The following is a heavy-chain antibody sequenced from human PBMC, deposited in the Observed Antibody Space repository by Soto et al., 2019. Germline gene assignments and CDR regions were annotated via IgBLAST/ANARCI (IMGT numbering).Heavy chain of an antibody. CDR2: IRSKVHSYAT. V-gene: IGHV3-73*01. CDR1: GFTFSGST. Sequence: EVQLVESGGGLVQPGGSLKLSCAASGFTFSGSTIHWVRQTSGKGLEWVGRIRSKVHSYATTYAASLKGSFTISRDDSTNTAYLQMNSLKTEDTAVYYCTSTADGYDFDYWGQGTLVTVSS. J-gene: IGHJ4*02. CDR3: TSTADGYDFDY. D-gene: IGHD5-12*01.